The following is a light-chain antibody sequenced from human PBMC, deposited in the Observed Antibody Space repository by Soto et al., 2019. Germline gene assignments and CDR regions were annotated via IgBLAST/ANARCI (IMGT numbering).Light chain of an antibody. Sequence: SVLTQPPSVSAAPGQTVTISCSGSSCNIGNNYVSWYQQLPGTAPKPLIYDNNKQPLGIPHRFSGFKSGTSAALGITGLLTGDEAADYCGTWYSSLSAGVFGGGTKLTVL. V-gene: IGLV1-51*01. CDR3: GTWYSSLSAGV. CDR1: SCNIGNNY. CDR2: DNN. J-gene: IGLJ2*01.